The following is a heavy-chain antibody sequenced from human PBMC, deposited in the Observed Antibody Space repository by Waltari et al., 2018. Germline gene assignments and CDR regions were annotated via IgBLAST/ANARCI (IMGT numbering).Heavy chain of an antibody. CDR3: AREALGGTKAFDM. J-gene: IGHJ3*02. CDR2: SNANTGVA. Sequence: QIQIMQSGAEVKKPGASVKVSCQASGYTFTAYYIHWGRQAPGQGLEWMGWSNANTGVADCAKSLQGMVTVTRDTSISTVYMELSGLTSEDTAVYYCAREALGGTKAFDMWGQGTMVTVSS. D-gene: IGHD1-7*01. CDR1: GYTFTAYY. V-gene: IGHV1-2*02.